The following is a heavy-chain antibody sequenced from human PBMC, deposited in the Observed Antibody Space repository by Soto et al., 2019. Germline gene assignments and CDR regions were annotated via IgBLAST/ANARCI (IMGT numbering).Heavy chain of an antibody. V-gene: IGHV1-2*02. CDR2: INPNTGGT. Sequence: VASVKVSCKASEYSFTDYYIHWVRQDPGHGLEWMGWINPNTGGTNYAQRFQGRVTMTRDTSISTVYMELGSLRSDDTAVYYCTRVSGGSYLIHFDYWGQGTLVTVSS. CDR3: TRVSGGSYLIHFDY. J-gene: IGHJ4*02. CDR1: EYSFTDYY. D-gene: IGHD1-26*01.